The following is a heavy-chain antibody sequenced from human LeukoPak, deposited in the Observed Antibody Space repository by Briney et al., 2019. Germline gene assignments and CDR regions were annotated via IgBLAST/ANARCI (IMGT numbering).Heavy chain of an antibody. CDR1: GYTLSSFG. V-gene: IGHV1-18*01. D-gene: IGHD4-17*01. Sequence: ASVKVSCKASGYTLSSFGITWVRQAPGQGLEWMGWISTYNGNTNYAQKLQGRVTMTTDTSASTGYMELRSLRSDDTAVYYCARALAGGDYVSPDYWGQGTLVTVSS. J-gene: IGHJ4*02. CDR2: ISTYNGNT. CDR3: ARALAGGDYVSPDY.